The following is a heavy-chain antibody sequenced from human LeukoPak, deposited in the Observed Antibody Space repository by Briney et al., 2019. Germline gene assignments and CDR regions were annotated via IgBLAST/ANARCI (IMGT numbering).Heavy chain of an antibody. J-gene: IGHJ4*02. Sequence: SVKVSCKASGGTFSSYAISWVRQAPGQGLEWMGRIIPILGMANYAQKFQGRVTITADKSTSTAYMELSSLRSEDTAVYYCARDDTSCSSTSCYSYWGQGTLVTVSS. CDR1: GGTFSSYA. D-gene: IGHD2-2*01. V-gene: IGHV1-69*04. CDR3: ARDDTSCSSTSCYSY. CDR2: IIPILGMA.